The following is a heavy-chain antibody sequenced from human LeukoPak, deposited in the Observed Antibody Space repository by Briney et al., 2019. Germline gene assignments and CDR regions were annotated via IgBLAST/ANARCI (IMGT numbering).Heavy chain of an antibody. CDR1: GFTFSSYA. CDR3: AKDLSSVRWYRKHEYFQH. V-gene: IGHV3-30*04. J-gene: IGHJ1*01. D-gene: IGHD4-23*01. Sequence: GTSLRLSCAASGFTFSSYAIHWVRQAPGKGLEWVAVISYDGSNKYYADSVKGRFTISRDNSKNTLYLQMNSLRAEDTAVYYCAKDLSSVRWYRKHEYFQHWGQGTLVTVSS. CDR2: ISYDGSNK.